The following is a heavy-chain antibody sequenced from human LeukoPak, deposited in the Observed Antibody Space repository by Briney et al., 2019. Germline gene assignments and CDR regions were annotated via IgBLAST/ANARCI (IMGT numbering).Heavy chain of an antibody. CDR3: ARENGGLYD. J-gene: IGHJ4*02. D-gene: IGHD4-23*01. Sequence: SETLSLTCTVSGGSISSSSYYWGWIRQPPGKGREWIGSIYYSGSTYYNPSLKSRVTISVDTSKNQFSLKLSSVTAADTAVYYCARENGGLYDWGQGTLVTVSS. CDR2: IYYSGST. V-gene: IGHV4-39*07. CDR1: GGSISSSSYY.